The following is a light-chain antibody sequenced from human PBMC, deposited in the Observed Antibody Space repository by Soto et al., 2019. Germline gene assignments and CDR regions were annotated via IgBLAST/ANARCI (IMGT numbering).Light chain of an antibody. CDR2: DSS. Sequence: EIVLTQSPATLSLSPGERATLSCRASQSVSTYLAWYQQKPGQAPRVLIYDSSNRATGIPARFSGSGSGTDFTLTISSLEPEDSAVYYCQQRSSWPQTFGQGTKVEIK. V-gene: IGKV3-11*01. J-gene: IGKJ1*01. CDR3: QQRSSWPQT. CDR1: QSVSTY.